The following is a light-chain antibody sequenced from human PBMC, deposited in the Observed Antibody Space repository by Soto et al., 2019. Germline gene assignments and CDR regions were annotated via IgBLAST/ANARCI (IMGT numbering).Light chain of an antibody. CDR3: QQYGSSPT. CDR1: QSISSSY. Sequence: EIVLTQSPGTLSLSPGERATLSCRASQSISSSYLAWYQQRPGQAPRLLIYGAFSRATGIPDRFSGSGSGPDFTLTISRLEPEDFAVYYCQQYGSSPTFGPGTTVDIK. V-gene: IGKV3-20*01. CDR2: GAF. J-gene: IGKJ3*01.